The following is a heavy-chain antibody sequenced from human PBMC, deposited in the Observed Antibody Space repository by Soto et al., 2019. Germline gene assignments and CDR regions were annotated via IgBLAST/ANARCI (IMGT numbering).Heavy chain of an antibody. CDR1: GGSISSGEYY. CDR3: ARDRFWSGYSIGMDV. D-gene: IGHD3-3*01. Sequence: SETLSLTCTVSGGSISSGEYYWSWIHQPPGKGLEWIGYIYYSGNTYYNPPLKSRVTISVDTSKNQFSLKLSSVTAADTAVYYCARDRFWSGYSIGMDVWGQGTTVTVSS. CDR2: IYYSGNT. V-gene: IGHV4-30-4*01. J-gene: IGHJ6*02.